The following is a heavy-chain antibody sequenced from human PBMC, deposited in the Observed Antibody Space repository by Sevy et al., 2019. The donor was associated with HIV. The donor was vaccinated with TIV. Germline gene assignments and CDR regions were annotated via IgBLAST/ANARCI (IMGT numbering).Heavy chain of an antibody. D-gene: IGHD3-16*01. CDR3: ARDRGEILHSAFDY. CDR2: ISYDGRNNK. V-gene: IGHV3-30*14. CDR1: GFRFSDYS. J-gene: IGHJ4*02. Sequence: LSLTCAASGFRFSDYSMHWVRQAPGKGLEWVAVISYDGRNNKYNVDSVKGRFTTPRDNSKNMLFLQMNSLRAEDSAIYYCARDRGEILHSAFDYWGQGTLVTVSS.